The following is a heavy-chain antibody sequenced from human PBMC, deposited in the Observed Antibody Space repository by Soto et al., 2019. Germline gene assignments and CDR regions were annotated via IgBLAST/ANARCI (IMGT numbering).Heavy chain of an antibody. V-gene: IGHV1-69*13. Sequence: GASVKVSCKASGGTFSCYAISWVRQAPGQGLEWMGGIIPIFGTANYAQKFQGRVTITADESTSTAYMELSSLRSEDTAVYYCARVDKDFWSGPAHYYYYGMDVWGQGTTVTVSS. J-gene: IGHJ6*02. CDR2: IIPIFGTA. D-gene: IGHD3-3*01. CDR1: GGTFSCYA. CDR3: ARVDKDFWSGPAHYYYYGMDV.